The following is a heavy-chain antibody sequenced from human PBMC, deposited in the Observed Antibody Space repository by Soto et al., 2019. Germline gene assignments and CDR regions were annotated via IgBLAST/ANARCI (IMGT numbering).Heavy chain of an antibody. J-gene: IGHJ6*03. D-gene: IGHD6-13*01. Sequence: GGSLRLSCAASGFTFSSYAMSWVRQAPGKGLEWVSAISGSGGSTYYADSVKGRFTISRDNSKNTLYLQMNSLRAEDTAVYYCAKGNGQQLVYYYYMDVWGKGTTVTVSS. V-gene: IGHV3-23*01. CDR3: AKGNGQQLVYYYYMDV. CDR2: ISGSGGST. CDR1: GFTFSSYA.